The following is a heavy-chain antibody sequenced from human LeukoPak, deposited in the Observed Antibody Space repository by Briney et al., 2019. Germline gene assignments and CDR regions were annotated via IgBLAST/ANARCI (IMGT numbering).Heavy chain of an antibody. V-gene: IGHV3-23*01. CDR1: GFTFSSYA. CDR3: AKREKGSSSGFDP. D-gene: IGHD6-6*01. CDR2: ISGSGGST. J-gene: IGHJ5*02. Sequence: GGSLRLSCSASGFTFSSYAMSWVRQAPGKGLEWVSTISGSGGSTYYADSVKGRFTISRDNSKNTLYLQMNSLRAEDTAVYYCAKREKGSSSGFDPWGQGTLVTVSS.